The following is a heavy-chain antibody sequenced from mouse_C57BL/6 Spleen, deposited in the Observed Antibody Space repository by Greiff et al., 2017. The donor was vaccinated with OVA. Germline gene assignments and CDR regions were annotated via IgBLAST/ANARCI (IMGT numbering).Heavy chain of an antibody. J-gene: IGHJ1*03. CDR2: IYPGDGDT. CDR1: GYAFSSSW. Sequence: VHLVESGPELVKPGASVKISCKASGYAFSSSWMNWVKQRPGKGLEWIGRIYPGDGDTNYNGKFKGKATLTADKSSSTTYMQLISLTSEDSAVYFCARRRHYDYDVLWYFDVWGTGTTVTVSS. D-gene: IGHD2-4*01. V-gene: IGHV1-82*01. CDR3: ARRRHYDYDVLWYFDV.